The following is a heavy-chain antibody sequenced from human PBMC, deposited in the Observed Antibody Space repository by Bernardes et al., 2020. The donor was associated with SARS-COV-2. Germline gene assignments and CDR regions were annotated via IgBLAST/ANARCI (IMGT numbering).Heavy chain of an antibody. CDR2: IYSSGST. D-gene: IGHD4-4*01. V-gene: IGHV4-59*11. Sequence: SETLSLTCTVSGGSIISHYWSWIRQPPGKGLEWIGYIYSSGSTNYNPSLKSRVTISVDTSKNQFSLKLSSVTAADTAVYYCARVPHYNNYNWFDSWGQGNLVTVSS. J-gene: IGHJ5*01. CDR3: ARVPHYNNYNWFDS. CDR1: GGSIISHY.